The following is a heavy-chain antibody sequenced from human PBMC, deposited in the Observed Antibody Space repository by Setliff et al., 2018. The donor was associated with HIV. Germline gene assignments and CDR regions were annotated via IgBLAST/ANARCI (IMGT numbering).Heavy chain of an antibody. CDR1: GYTFTNYY. Sequence: ASLKVSCKASGYTFTNYYLHWVRQAPGQGLEWMGWINPNSGGTNYAQKFQGRVTMTRDTSISTAYMELSRLRYDDTAIYYCARDPFLWEVTPPWGQGTLVTVSS. D-gene: IGHD3-10*01. J-gene: IGHJ5*02. CDR3: ARDPFLWEVTPP. CDR2: INPNSGGT. V-gene: IGHV1-2*02.